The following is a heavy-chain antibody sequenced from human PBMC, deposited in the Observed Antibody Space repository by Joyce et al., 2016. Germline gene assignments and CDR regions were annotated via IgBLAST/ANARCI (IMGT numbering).Heavy chain of an antibody. CDR1: GGSISRGGYY. CDR2: IQYSGSA. J-gene: IGHJ4*02. Sequence: QVQLQESGPGLVKPSQTLSLTCTVSGGSISRGGYYWNWIRQYPGKGLEWIGYIQYSGSAYYNPSLKSRITISVDTSKNQFSLKLSSVTAADTAVYYCARVDAARGIATAQPLYWGQGTLVTVSS. D-gene: IGHD3-9*01. CDR3: ARVDAARGIATAQPLY. V-gene: IGHV4-31*03.